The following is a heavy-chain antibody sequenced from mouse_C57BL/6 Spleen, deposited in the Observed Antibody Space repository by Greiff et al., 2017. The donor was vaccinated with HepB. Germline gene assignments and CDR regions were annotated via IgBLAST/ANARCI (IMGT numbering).Heavy chain of an antibody. D-gene: IGHD1-1*01. CDR2: ISYDGSN. CDR1: GYSITSGYY. Sequence: QLVESGPGLVKPSQSLSLTCSVTGYSITSGYYWNWIRQFPGNKLEWMGYISYDGSNNYNPSLKNRISITRDTSKNQFFLKLNSVTTEDTATYYCARLHYYGSRDWYFDVWGTGTTVTVSS. CDR3: ARLHYYGSRDWYFDV. J-gene: IGHJ1*03. V-gene: IGHV3-6*01.